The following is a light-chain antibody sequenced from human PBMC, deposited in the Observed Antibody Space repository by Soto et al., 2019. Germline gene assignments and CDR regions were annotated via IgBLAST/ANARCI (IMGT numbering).Light chain of an antibody. J-gene: IGKJ4*01. CDR2: DAS. Sequence: EIVLTQSPATLSLSPGERATLSCRASQSVSTYLAWYQQKPGQAPRLLIYDASNRATDIPARFSGSGSGTDFTLTISSLEPDDFAVYYCQQRINWPLAFGGGTKVDIK. CDR1: QSVSTY. CDR3: QQRINWPLA. V-gene: IGKV3-11*01.